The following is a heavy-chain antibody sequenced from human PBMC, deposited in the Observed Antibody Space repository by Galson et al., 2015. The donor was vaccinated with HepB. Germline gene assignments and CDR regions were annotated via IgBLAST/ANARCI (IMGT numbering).Heavy chain of an antibody. J-gene: IGHJ4*02. CDR2: ISSNGGST. D-gene: IGHD4-23*01. V-gene: IGHV3-64D*06. CDR1: GFTFSGYA. Sequence: SLRLSCAASGFTFSGYAMHWVRQAPGKGLEYVSAISSNGGSTYYADSVKGRFTISRDNSKNTLYLQMSSLRAEDTAVYYCVKGLVTPGGGYFDYWGQGTLVTVSS. CDR3: VKGLVTPGGGYFDY.